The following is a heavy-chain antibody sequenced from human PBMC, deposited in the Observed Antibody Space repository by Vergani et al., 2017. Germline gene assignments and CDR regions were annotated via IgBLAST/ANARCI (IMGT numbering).Heavy chain of an antibody. Sequence: QVQLQQWGAGLLKPSETLSLTCAVYGGSFSGYYWSWIRQPPGKGPEWIGEINHGGSTNYNPSLKSRVTISVDTSKNQFPLKLSSVTAADAAVYYGARVGGDSSLFHPWGQGTLVTVSS. CDR3: ARVGGDSSLFHP. V-gene: IGHV4-34*01. CDR1: GGSFSGYY. D-gene: IGHD6-19*01. CDR2: INHGGST. J-gene: IGHJ5*02.